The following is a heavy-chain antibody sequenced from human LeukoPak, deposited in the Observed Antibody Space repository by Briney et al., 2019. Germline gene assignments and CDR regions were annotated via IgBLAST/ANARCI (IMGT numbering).Heavy chain of an antibody. D-gene: IGHD6-13*01. J-gene: IGHJ5*02. CDR1: GFTFSSYS. V-gene: IGHV3-21*01. CDR2: ISSSSSYI. CDR3: ARDLSRIAAAAEENWFDP. Sequence: GGSLRLSCAASGFTFSSYSMNWVRQAPGKGLEWVSSISSSSSYIYYADSVKGRFTISRDNAKNSLYLQMNSLRAEDTAVYYCARDLSRIAAAAEENWFDPWGQGTLVTVSS.